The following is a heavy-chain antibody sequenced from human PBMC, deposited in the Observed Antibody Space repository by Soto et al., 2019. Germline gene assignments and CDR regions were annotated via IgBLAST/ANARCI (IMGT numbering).Heavy chain of an antibody. CDR2: ISYDGRNK. CDR1: GFTLGSYG. D-gene: IGHD3-3*01. V-gene: IGHV3-30*18. CDR3: AKVAPFGVVINGPYFDY. J-gene: IGHJ4*02. Sequence: SMTLSCAASGFTLGSYGTHWVRPAPGKGLEWVAVISYDGRNKYYADSVKGRFTISRDNSKNTLDLQMNSLRAEDKAVYFCAKVAPFGVVINGPYFDYWGQGTLVTVSS.